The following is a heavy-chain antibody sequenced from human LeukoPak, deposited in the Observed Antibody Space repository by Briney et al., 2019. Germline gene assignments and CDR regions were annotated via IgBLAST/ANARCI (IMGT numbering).Heavy chain of an antibody. CDR3: ARGGDIVVVPAYP. J-gene: IGHJ5*02. CDR2: INPNSGGT. D-gene: IGHD2-2*01. V-gene: IGHV1-2*02. CDR1: GYTFTGYY. Sequence: ASVKVSCKASGYTFTGYYMHWVRQDPGQGLEWMGWINPNSGGTNYAQKFQGRVTMTRDTSISTAYMELSRLRSDDTAVYYCARGGDIVVVPAYPWGQGTLVTVSS.